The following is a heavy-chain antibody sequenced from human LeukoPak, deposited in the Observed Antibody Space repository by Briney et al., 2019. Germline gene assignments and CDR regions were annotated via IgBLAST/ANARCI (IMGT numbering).Heavy chain of an antibody. CDR1: GFTFSNYN. Sequence: GGSLRLSCAASGFTFSNYNMNWVRQTPGKGLEWVSSITRDSIYTFYADSVKGRFTISRDNAKNSLSLQMNSLRAEDTAVYYCAKDATAVVGTVYMDVWGKGTTVTISS. J-gene: IGHJ6*03. D-gene: IGHD6-13*01. V-gene: IGHV3-21*01. CDR3: AKDATAVVGTVYMDV. CDR2: ITRDSIYT.